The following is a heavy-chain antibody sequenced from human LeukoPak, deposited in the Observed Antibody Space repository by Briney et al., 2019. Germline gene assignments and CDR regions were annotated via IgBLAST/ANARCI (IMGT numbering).Heavy chain of an antibody. J-gene: IGHJ4*02. V-gene: IGHV4-39*01. CDR1: GGSLSSSSYY. D-gene: IGHD6-6*01. CDR3: ARLGASAFDY. Sequence: SETLSLTCTVSGGSLSSSSYYWGWIRQPPGKGLEWIGSIYYSGSTYYNPSLKSRVTISVDTSKNQFSLKLSSVTAADTAVYYCARLGASAFDYWGQGTLVTVSS. CDR2: IYYSGST.